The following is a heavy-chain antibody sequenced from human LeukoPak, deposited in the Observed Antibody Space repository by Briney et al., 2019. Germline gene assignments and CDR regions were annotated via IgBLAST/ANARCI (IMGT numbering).Heavy chain of an antibody. CDR3: ASPRNYYDSSGYIFY. Sequence: GGSLRLSCAASGFTFSSYSMNWVRQAPGKGLEWVSSISSSSSYIYYADSVKGRFTISRDNAKNSLYLQMNSLRAEDKAVYYCASPRNYYDSSGYIFYWGQGTLVTVSS. CDR1: GFTFSSYS. D-gene: IGHD3-22*01. J-gene: IGHJ4*02. CDR2: ISSSSSYI. V-gene: IGHV3-21*01.